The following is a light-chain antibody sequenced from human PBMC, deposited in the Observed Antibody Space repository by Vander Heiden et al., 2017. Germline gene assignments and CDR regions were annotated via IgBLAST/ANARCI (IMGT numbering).Light chain of an antibody. J-gene: IGLJ1*01. Sequence: SYALTQPPSVSVSPGQTARITCSGDALPKQYAYWYQQKPGQAPVLVIYKDSERPSGIPERFSGSSSGTTVTLTISGVQAEDEADYYCQSADSSGTYGVFGTGTKVTVL. V-gene: IGLV3-25*03. CDR3: QSADSSGTYGV. CDR2: KDS. CDR1: ALPKQY.